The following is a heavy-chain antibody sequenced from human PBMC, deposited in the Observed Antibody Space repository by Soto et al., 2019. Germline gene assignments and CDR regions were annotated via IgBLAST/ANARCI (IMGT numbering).Heavy chain of an antibody. CDR3: ARHRAAMVRGVIIY. V-gene: IGHV3-30*14. CDR2: ISYDGSNK. Sequence: QVQLVESGGGVVQPGRSLRLSCAASGFTFSSYAMHWVRQAPGKGLEWVAVISYDGSNKYYADSVKGRFTISRDNSKKTLHLQMNSLRAADTAVYYCARHRAAMVRGVIIYWGQGTLVIVSS. D-gene: IGHD3-10*01. CDR1: GFTFSSYA. J-gene: IGHJ4*02.